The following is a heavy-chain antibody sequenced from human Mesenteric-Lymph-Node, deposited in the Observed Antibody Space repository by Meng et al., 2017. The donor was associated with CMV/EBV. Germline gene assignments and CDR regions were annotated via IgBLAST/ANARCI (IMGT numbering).Heavy chain of an antibody. Sequence: SETLSLTCTVSGGSISSSSFYWAWIRQAPGKGLEWIGNVYYTGSNFYNPSLKSRVTISIDTSKNEFSLKLRSVNAADTAVYYCAPYYSGSGTYPSDSWGQGTLVTVSS. CDR2: VYYTGSN. V-gene: IGHV4-39*07. CDR1: GGSISSSSFY. J-gene: IGHJ4*02. CDR3: APYYSGSGTYPSDS. D-gene: IGHD3-10*01.